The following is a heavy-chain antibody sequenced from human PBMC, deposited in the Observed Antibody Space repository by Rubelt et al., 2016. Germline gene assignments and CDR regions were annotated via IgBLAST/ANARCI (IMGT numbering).Heavy chain of an antibody. CDR2: IYYSGST. D-gene: IGHD6-19*01. V-gene: IGHV4-39*07. CDR1: GGSINSRSYY. CDR3: ATVPPGEQWLYNWFDP. J-gene: IGHJ5*02. Sequence: QMQLQESGPGLVRPSETLSLTCTVSGGSINSRSYYWNWIRQPPGRGLEWIGNIYYSGSTYYNPSLKGRVPISVDTSKNQFSLKLSSVTAADPAVYYCATVPPGEQWLYNWFDPWGQGTLVTVSS.